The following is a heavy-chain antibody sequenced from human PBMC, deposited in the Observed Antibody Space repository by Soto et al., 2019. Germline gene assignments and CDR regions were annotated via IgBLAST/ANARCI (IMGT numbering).Heavy chain of an antibody. J-gene: IGHJ5*02. D-gene: IGHD2-15*01. Sequence: SETLSLTCTVSGGSISSGDYYWSWIRQPPGKGLEWIGYIYYSGSTYYNPSLKSRVTISVDTSKNQFSLKLSSVTAADTAVYYCARAEGVVVVAATSNWFDPWGQGTLVTVSS. CDR2: IYYSGST. CDR3: ARAEGVVVVAATSNWFDP. V-gene: IGHV4-30-4*01. CDR1: GGSISSGDYY.